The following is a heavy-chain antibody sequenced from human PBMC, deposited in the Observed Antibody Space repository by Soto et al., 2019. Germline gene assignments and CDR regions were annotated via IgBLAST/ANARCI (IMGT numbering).Heavy chain of an antibody. CDR1: GFSLSNARMG. Sequence: QVTLKESGPVLVKPTETLTLTCTVSGFSLSNARMGVSWIRQPPGKALEWLAHIFSNAEKSYSTSLKSRLTISKDTSKSQVVLTMTNMDPVDTATYYCARISFTIFGMVIDPWGQGTLVTVSS. CDR3: ARISFTIFGMVIDP. CDR2: IFSNAEK. V-gene: IGHV2-26*01. J-gene: IGHJ5*02. D-gene: IGHD3-3*01.